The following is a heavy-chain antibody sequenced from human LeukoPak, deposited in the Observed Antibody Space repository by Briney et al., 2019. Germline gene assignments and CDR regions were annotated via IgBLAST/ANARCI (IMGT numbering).Heavy chain of an antibody. J-gene: IGHJ5*02. CDR3: ARLDYGGNSECWFDP. D-gene: IGHD4-23*01. CDR1: GGSISSGGYY. V-gene: IGHV4-31*03. CDR2: IYYSGST. Sequence: SETLSLTCTVSGGSISSGGYYWSWIRQHPGKGLECIGYIYYSGSTYYTPSLKSRVTISVDTSKNQFSLKLSSATAADTAVYYCARLDYGGNSECWFDPWGQGTLVTVSS.